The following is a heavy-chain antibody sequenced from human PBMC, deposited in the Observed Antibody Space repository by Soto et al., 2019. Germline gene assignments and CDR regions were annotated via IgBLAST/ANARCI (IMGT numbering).Heavy chain of an antibody. V-gene: IGHV3-23*01. CDR1: GFAFSTYA. CDR2: ISGSGGSS. Sequence: TGGSLRLSCAASGFAFSTYAMTWGRQAPGKGLEWVSVISGSGGSSYYADSVKGRFTISRDNSKNTLFLQMNGLRAEDTAVYYCAKVTKRAAAGRYEYYKYGMDVWGQGTTVTVSS. CDR3: AKVTKRAAAGRYEYYKYGMDV. D-gene: IGHD6-13*01. J-gene: IGHJ6*02.